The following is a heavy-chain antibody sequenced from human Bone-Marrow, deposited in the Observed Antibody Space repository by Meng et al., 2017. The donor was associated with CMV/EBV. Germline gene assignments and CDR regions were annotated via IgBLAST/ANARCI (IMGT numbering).Heavy chain of an antibody. CDR2: IKQDGSEK. V-gene: IGHV3-7*01. Sequence: GGSLRLSCAASGFTFSSYWMSWVRQAPGKGLEWVANIKQDGSEKYYVDSVKGRFTISRDNAKNSLYLQMNSLRAEDTAVYYCARDQSHDFWSGYYYYYYGMDVWGQGTMVTVSS. CDR1: GFTFSSYW. D-gene: IGHD3-3*01. CDR3: ARDQSHDFWSGYYYYYYGMDV. J-gene: IGHJ6*02.